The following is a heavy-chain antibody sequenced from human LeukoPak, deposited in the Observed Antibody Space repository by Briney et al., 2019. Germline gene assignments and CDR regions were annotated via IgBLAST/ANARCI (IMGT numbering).Heavy chain of an antibody. Sequence: SETLSLTCTVSGDSIRRDNYYWGWIRQPPGTGLEWMGSIYYSGSTNYNPSLKSRVTISVDTSKNQFSLKLSSVTAADTAVYYCAKMQFGELSYENWFDPWGQGTLVTVSS. CDR2: IYYSGST. CDR3: AKMQFGELSYENWFDP. J-gene: IGHJ5*02. D-gene: IGHD3-10*01. CDR1: GDSIRRDNYY. V-gene: IGHV4-61*01.